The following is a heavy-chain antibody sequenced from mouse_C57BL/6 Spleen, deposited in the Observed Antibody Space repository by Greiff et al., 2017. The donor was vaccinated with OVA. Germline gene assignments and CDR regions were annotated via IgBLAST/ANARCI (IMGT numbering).Heavy chain of an antibody. D-gene: IGHD2-4*01. V-gene: IGHV1-72*01. Sequence: QQSCKASGYTFPSYWMHWVKQRPGRGLEWIGRIDPNSGGTKYNEKFKSKATLTVDKPSSTAYMQLSSLTSEDSAVYYCARKGSEYDVFDYWGQGTTLTVSS. CDR1: GYTFPSYW. J-gene: IGHJ2*01. CDR2: IDPNSGGT. CDR3: ARKGSEYDVFDY.